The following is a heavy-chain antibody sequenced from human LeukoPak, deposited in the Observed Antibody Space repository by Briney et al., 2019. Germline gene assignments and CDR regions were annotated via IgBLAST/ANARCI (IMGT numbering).Heavy chain of an antibody. CDR1: GFTFRGYC. D-gene: IGHD6-19*01. Sequence: GGSLRLSCAASGFTFRGYCMRWVRQAPGKGLEWVANIKRDGSETYYVDSVKGRFTISRDNAKNSLYLQMNSLRVEDTAVYYCASDHRVAGYWGQGTLVTVSS. CDR2: IKRDGSET. CDR3: ASDHRVAGY. V-gene: IGHV3-7*01. J-gene: IGHJ4*02.